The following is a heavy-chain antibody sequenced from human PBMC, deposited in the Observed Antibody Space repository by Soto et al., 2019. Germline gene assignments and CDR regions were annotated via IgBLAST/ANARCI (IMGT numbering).Heavy chain of an antibody. CDR1: GGTFNTYT. V-gene: IGHV1-69*08. D-gene: IGHD5-18*01. CDR2: ILPILGSI. Sequence: QVQLVQSGAEVRKPGSSVMISCKASGGTFNTYTFSWVRQAPGQGLEWMSSILPILGSINYAPNFQGRLSITADQSTTTAYMELSSLTSHDTAIYYCGRIPRYSFPTSDPLDNWGQGTLVTVSS. CDR3: GRIPRYSFPTSDPLDN. J-gene: IGHJ4*02.